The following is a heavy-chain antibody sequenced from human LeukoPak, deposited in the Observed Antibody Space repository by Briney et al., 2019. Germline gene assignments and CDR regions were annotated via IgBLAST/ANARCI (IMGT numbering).Heavy chain of an antibody. CDR2: INHSGST. J-gene: IGHJ5*02. CDR1: GGSFSGYY. D-gene: IGHD3-10*01. V-gene: IGHV4-34*01. Sequence: SETLSLTCAVYGGSFSGYYWSWIRQPPGKGLEWIGEINHSGSTNYNPSLKSRVTISVDTSKNQFSLKLSSVIAADTAVYYCARDPPDYYGSGSYSDVNWFDPWGQGTLVTVSS. CDR3: ARDPPDYYGSGSYSDVNWFDP.